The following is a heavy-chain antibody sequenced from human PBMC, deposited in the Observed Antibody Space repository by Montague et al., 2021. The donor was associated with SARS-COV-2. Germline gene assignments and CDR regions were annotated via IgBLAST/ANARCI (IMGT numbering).Heavy chain of an antibody. V-gene: IGHV6-1*01. D-gene: IGHD6-19*01. Sequence: CAISGDSVSSSTVAWNWLRQSPSRGLEWLGRTYFRSSFYNDYALSVKSRLNIQPDSAKNQFSLQLTSVTPEDTAISYCARQDTSGWLTFDYWGQGILVTVSS. CDR1: GDSVSSSTVA. CDR3: ARQDTSGWLTFDY. J-gene: IGHJ4*02. CDR2: TYFRSSFYN.